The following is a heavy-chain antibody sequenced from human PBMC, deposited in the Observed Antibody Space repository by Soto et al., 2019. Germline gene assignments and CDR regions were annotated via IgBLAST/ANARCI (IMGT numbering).Heavy chain of an antibody. CDR2: INGDAPVT. J-gene: IGHJ4*02. CDR3: ARDLMTTWSFDF. CDR1: GFTLSNHW. V-gene: IGHV3-74*01. Sequence: PGGSLRLSCVASGFTLSNHWMHWVRQAPGKGLEWISLINGDAPVTYYAVSVKGRFTISRDNAENTVSLQMNSLNVEDTALYYCARDLMTTWSFDFWAQGIPVTVSS.